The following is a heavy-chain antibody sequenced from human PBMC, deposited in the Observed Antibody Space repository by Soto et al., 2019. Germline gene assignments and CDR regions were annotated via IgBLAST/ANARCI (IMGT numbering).Heavy chain of an antibody. CDR3: AKARFYFDSSPYDS. CDR2: INADGSDR. J-gene: IGHJ4*02. CDR1: GFTFEDYA. D-gene: IGHD3-22*01. V-gene: IGHV3-43*02. Sequence: VHLVESGGGVVQPGGSLRLSCAASGFTFEDYALHWVRQSSGKGPEWVSLINADGSDRYYADSVKGRFTISRDNRKDSLYLQMNSLRPEDSAIYYCAKARFYFDSSPYDSWGQGTLVTVTS.